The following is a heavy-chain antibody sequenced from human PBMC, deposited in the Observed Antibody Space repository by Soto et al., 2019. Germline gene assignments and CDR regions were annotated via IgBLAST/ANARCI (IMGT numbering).Heavy chain of an antibody. CDR3: ARGRGANWAVFYFDY. V-gene: IGHV3-23*01. Sequence: EVQLLESGGGLVQPGGSLRLSCAASGFTFSTYGISWVRQAPGKGLEWVSTVGGSGVGGSTYYADSVKGRFTISRDNSKSTVFLQLNSPRAEDTAVYYCARGRGANWAVFYFDYWGQGTLVTVSS. J-gene: IGHJ4*02. CDR1: GFTFSTYG. D-gene: IGHD3-10*01. CDR2: VGGSGVGGST.